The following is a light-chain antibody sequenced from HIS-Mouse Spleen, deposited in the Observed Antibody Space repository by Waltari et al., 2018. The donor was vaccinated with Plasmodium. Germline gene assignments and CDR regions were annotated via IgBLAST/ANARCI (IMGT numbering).Light chain of an antibody. V-gene: IGLV3-10*01. CDR3: YSTDRSGNHRV. J-gene: IGLJ3*02. Sequence: SYELTQPPSVSVSPGQTPRITCPGDALPKQYAYWYQQKSGQAPVLVNYEDSKRTAGTRGSFSGYSAATMASLTISGAQVEEEADYYCYSTDRSGNHRVFGGGTKLTVL. CDR2: EDS. CDR1: ALPKQY.